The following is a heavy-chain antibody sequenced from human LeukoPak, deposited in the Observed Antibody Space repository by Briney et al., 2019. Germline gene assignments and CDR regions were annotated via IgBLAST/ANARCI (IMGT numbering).Heavy chain of an antibody. CDR3: TKDDAYYDSSGSFLFDS. Sequence: GGSLRLSCAASGVTFSSYGMHWVRQAPGKGLEWVAFIRYAGSNKYYADSLKVRFTISRDNSTNTLYLPLNRLTADATAIYYCTKDDAYYDSSGSFLFDSWGQGTLVTVSS. CDR1: GVTFSSYG. J-gene: IGHJ4*02. CDR2: IRYAGSNK. V-gene: IGHV3-30*02. D-gene: IGHD3-22*01.